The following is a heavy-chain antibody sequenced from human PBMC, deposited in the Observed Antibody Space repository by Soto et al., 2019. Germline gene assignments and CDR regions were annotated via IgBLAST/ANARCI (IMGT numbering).Heavy chain of an antibody. Sequence: QVQLVQSGAEVKKPGASVKVSCKTAGYTFTKNVIHWVRQAPGQRLEWMGWISAGKGNTRYSQKFQDRITITRDTFANTAYMDLSGLTSEHTAVYYCARRRGGFSFDLWGQGTPVTVSS. D-gene: IGHD2-15*01. CDR3: ARRRGGFSFDL. CDR1: GYTFTKNV. V-gene: IGHV1-3*01. J-gene: IGHJ4*02. CDR2: ISAGKGNT.